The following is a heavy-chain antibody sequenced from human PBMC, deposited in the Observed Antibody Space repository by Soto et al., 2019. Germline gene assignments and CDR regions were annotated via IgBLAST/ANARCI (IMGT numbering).Heavy chain of an antibody. CDR2: IYYSGST. D-gene: IGHD3-10*01. V-gene: IGHV4-59*01. CDR1: GGSISSYY. J-gene: IGHJ6*03. CDR3: ARASWFGELSYYYYYMDV. Sequence: QVQLQESGPGLVKPSETLSLTCTVSGGSISSYYWSWIRQPPGKGLEWIGYIYYSGSTNYNPSLKRRVTISVDTSKNQFSLKLSSVTAADTAVYYCARASWFGELSYYYYYMDVWGKGTTVTVSS.